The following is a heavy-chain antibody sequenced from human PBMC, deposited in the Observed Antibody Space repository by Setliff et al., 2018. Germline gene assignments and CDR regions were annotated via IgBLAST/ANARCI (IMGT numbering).Heavy chain of an antibody. Sequence: KPSETLSLTCTVSGGSISTCYWSWIRQPPGKGLEWIGYIYYSGTTNYNPSLKSRVTISVATSKNQFSLKLSSVTAADTAVYFCARQSYYYYGMDVWGQGTTVTVSS. CDR3: ARQSYYYYGMDV. V-gene: IGHV4-59*01. CDR2: IYYSGTT. CDR1: GGSISTCY. J-gene: IGHJ6*02.